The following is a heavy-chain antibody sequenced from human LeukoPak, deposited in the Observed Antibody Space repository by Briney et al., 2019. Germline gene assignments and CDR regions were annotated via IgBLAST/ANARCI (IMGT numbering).Heavy chain of an antibody. CDR3: ARGHDSSGYRIDY. D-gene: IGHD3-22*01. Sequence: SETLSLTCAVYGGSFSGYYWSWIRQPPGKGPEWIGEINHSGSTNYNPSLKSRVTISVDTSKNQFSLKLSSVTAADTAVYYCARGHDSSGYRIDYWGQGTLVTVSS. CDR2: INHSGST. CDR1: GGSFSGYY. J-gene: IGHJ4*02. V-gene: IGHV4-34*01.